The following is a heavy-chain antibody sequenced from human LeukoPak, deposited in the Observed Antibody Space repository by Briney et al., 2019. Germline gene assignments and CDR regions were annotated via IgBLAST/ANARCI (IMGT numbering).Heavy chain of an antibody. V-gene: IGHV3-30*02. CDR1: GFTFSSYG. CDR2: IQYDGSNK. J-gene: IGHJ4*02. Sequence: PGGSLRLSCAAFGFTFSSYGMHWVRQAPGRGLEWMAFIQYDGSNKFYADSVKGRFTISRDNSKNTLYLQMNSLRADDTAVYYCARDPWGRIRYPHYWGQGTLVTVSS. CDR3: ARDPWGRIRYPHY. D-gene: IGHD3-9*01.